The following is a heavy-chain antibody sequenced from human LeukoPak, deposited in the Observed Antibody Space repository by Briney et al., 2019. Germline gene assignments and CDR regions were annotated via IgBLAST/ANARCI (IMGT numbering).Heavy chain of an antibody. V-gene: IGHV3-23*01. CDR2: ISGGGGST. CDR1: GFTFSSYA. D-gene: IGHD6-25*01. CDR3: ARKPAPAD. J-gene: IGHJ4*02. Sequence: GGSLRLSCAASGFTFSSYAMSWVRQAPGKGLEWVSAISGGGGSTYYADSVKGRFTISRDNAKNTLYLQMNSLRVEDTAVYYCARKPAPADWGQGTLVTVSS.